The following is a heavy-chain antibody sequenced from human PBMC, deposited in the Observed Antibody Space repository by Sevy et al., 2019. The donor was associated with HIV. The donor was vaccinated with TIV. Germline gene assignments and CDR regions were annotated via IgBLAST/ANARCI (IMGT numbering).Heavy chain of an antibody. J-gene: IGHJ4*02. CDR3: AREGCTKPHDY. D-gene: IGHD2-8*01. V-gene: IGHV3-23*01. CDR2: LSFGCGEI. Sequence: LSLTCAASGFTFSKYSMSWVRQPPGKGLEWVSTLSFGCGEINHADSVKGRFAISRDNSKNSLYLQMNNLRAEDTAVYYCAREGCTKPHDYWGQGTLVTVSS. CDR1: GFTFSKYS.